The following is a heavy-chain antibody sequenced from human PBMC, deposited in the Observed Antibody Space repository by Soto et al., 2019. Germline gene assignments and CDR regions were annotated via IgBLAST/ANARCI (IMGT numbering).Heavy chain of an antibody. CDR2: ISGSGRNT. CDR3: AKDRGGFLEWVLRNYGMDV. V-gene: IGHV3-23*01. CDR1: GFAFSTYA. Sequence: EEQLLESGGGLVRPGGSLRLSCTASGFAFSTYAMNWVRQAPGKGLEWASAISGSGRNTSVADSVRGRFTVSRDNSKNTVFLQMNGLTAEDTAVYYCAKDRGGFLEWVLRNYGMDVWGQGTTVTVSA. D-gene: IGHD3-3*01. J-gene: IGHJ6*01.